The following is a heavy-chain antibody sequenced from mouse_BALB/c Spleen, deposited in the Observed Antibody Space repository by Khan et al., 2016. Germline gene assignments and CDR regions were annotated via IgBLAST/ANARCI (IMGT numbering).Heavy chain of an antibody. CDR1: GYIFRNYG. D-gene: IGHD1-3*01. CDR3: ARGGYNYLFDY. CDR2: ININTGEP. J-gene: IGHJ2*01. Sequence: QVQLKQSGPELKKPGETVNISCKSSGYIFRNYGMNWVKQAPGKGLKWMGWININTGEPTYAEEFKGRFVFSLESSASTAHLQINNLKNEDTATYFCARGGYNYLFDYWGQGTTLTVSS. V-gene: IGHV9-3*02.